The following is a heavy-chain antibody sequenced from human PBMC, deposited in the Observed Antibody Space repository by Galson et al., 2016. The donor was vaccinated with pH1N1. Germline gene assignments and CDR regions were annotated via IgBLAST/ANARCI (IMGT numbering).Heavy chain of an antibody. CDR2: VNTGNGNT. D-gene: IGHD3-16*01. CDR3: ARRLGRCFDY. J-gene: IGHJ4*02. V-gene: IGHV1-3*04. Sequence: SVKVSCKASGYTFTYHAVHWVRQAPGQGLEWMGYVNTGNGNTEYSQKFQDRVTITRDTSANTAYTELSSLKSEDTAVYYCARRLGRCFDYWGQGTLLTVSS. CDR1: GYTFTYHA.